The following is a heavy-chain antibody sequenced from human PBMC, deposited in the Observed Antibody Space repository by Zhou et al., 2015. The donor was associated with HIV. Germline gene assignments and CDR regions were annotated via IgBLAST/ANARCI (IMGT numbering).Heavy chain of an antibody. CDR2: IIPMFGTP. CDR3: ARDPRDDLRGTLDL. D-gene: IGHD1/OR15-1a*01. CDR1: GGTFSSYA. J-gene: IGHJ4*02. Sequence: QVQLVQSGAEVKKPGSSVKVSCKASGGTFSSYAINWVRQAPGQGLEWMGGIIPMFGTPNYAQMFQGRVTITADESTKTAYMELSSLKSEDTAVYYCARDPRDDLRGTLDLWGQGTPVTVSS. V-gene: IGHV1-69*12.